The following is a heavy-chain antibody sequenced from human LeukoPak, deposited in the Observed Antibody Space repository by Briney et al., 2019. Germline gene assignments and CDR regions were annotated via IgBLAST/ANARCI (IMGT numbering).Heavy chain of an antibody. Sequence: SETLSLTCTVSGDSISSTSYYWGWIRQPPGKGLEWIGSIYYSGNTYYSPSLKSRVTISVDTSKNQFSLKLSSVTAADTAVYYCAADRSGYYYGPYWGQGTLVTVSS. V-gene: IGHV4-39*01. J-gene: IGHJ4*02. D-gene: IGHD3-22*01. CDR1: GDSISSTSYY. CDR2: IYYSGNT. CDR3: AADRSGYYYGPY.